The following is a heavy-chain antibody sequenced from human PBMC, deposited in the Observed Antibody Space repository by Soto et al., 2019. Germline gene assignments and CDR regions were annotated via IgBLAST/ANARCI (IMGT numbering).Heavy chain of an antibody. CDR3: AKDRGVDTAMVPLPIFDY. D-gene: IGHD5-18*01. CDR2: ISYDGSNK. CDR1: GFTFSSYG. Sequence: GGSLRLSCAASGFTFSSYGMHWVRQAPGKGLEWVAVISYDGSNKYYADSVKGRFTISRDNSKNTLYLQMNSLRAEDTAVYYCAKDRGVDTAMVPLPIFDYWGQGTLVTVSS. V-gene: IGHV3-30*18. J-gene: IGHJ4*02.